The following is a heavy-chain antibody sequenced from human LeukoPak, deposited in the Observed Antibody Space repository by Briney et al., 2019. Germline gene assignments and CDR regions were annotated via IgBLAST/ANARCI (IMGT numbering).Heavy chain of an antibody. J-gene: IGHJ3*02. D-gene: IGHD6-6*01. Sequence: PGGSLRLSCAASGFTFSSYAMSWVRQAPGKGLEWVSAISGSGGSTYYADSVKGRFTISRDNAKNSLYLQMNSLRAEDTAVYYCARDSRIIAALNWGGYDAFDIWGQGTMVTVSS. V-gene: IGHV3-23*01. CDR3: ARDSRIIAALNWGGYDAFDI. CDR2: ISGSGGST. CDR1: GFTFSSYA.